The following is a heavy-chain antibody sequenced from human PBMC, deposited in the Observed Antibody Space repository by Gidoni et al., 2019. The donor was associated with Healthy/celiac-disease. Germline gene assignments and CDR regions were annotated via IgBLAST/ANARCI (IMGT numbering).Heavy chain of an antibody. J-gene: IGHJ4*02. CDR2: IYYSGST. V-gene: IGHV4-31*03. D-gene: IGHD3-16*02. CDR3: ARDRIFRDYVWGSYLSGVFDY. CDR1: GGSISSGGYY. Sequence: QVQLQESGPGLVKPSQTLSLTCTVSGGSISSGGYYWSWIRQHPGKGLEWIGYIYYSGSTYYNPSLKSRVTISVDTSKNQFSLKLSSVTAADTAVYYCARDRIFRDYVWGSYLSGVFDYWGQGTLVTVSS.